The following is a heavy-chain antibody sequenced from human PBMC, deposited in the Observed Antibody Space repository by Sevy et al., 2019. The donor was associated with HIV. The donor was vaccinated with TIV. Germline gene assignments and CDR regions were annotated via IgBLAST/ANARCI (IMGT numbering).Heavy chain of an antibody. J-gene: IGHJ4*02. V-gene: IGHV1-24*01. CDR2: FDPEDGET. D-gene: IGHD3-22*01. CDR1: EYTLSELS. Sequence: ASVKVSCKVSEYTLSELSMHWVRQAPGKGLEWMGSFDPEDGETIYAQKFQGRVTMTEDTSTDTAYMELSSLRSEDTAVYYCATTKDYYDSSGDPFDYWGQGTLVTVSS. CDR3: ATTKDYYDSSGDPFDY.